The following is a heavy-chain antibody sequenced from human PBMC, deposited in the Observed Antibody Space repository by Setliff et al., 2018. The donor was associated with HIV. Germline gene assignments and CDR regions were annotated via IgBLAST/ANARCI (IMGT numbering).Heavy chain of an antibody. J-gene: IGHJ4*02. V-gene: IGHV4-39*01. CDR1: GDSISSGTYY. D-gene: IGHD1-1*01. CDR2: IFYSGDA. CDR3: ARVGVRNWNDDGIDY. Sequence: SETLSLTCNVSGDSISSGTYYWGWVRQAPGKGLEWIGSIFYSGDAHYNPSLKRRVTISVDTSKNQLSLEVRSVTAADTALYYCARVGVRNWNDDGIDYWGQGTLVTVSS.